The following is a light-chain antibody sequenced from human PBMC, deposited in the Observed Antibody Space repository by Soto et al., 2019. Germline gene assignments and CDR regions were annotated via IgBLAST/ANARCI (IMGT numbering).Light chain of an antibody. CDR2: EVS. CDR3: SSYTSSSTLV. V-gene: IGLV2-14*01. CDR1: SSDVGGYNY. Sequence: QSALTQPASVSGSPGQSITISCTGTSSDVGGYNYVSWYQQHPGKAPQLMIYEVSNRPSGVSNRVSGSKSGNTASLTISGLQAEDEADYYCSSYTSSSTLVFRGGTKVTVL. J-gene: IGLJ2*01.